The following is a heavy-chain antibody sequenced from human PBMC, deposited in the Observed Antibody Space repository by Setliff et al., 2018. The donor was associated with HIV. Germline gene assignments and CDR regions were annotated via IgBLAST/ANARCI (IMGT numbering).Heavy chain of an antibody. J-gene: IGHJ4*02. Sequence: ASVKVSCKASGYTFTNYYMHWVRQVPGQGLEWMGIIDPSGGTRSYALKFQGRVTMTRDTSTSTVYMELSSLRSEDTAVYYCARALLDYFLDYWGQGTLVTVSS. V-gene: IGHV1-46*01. D-gene: IGHD3-10*01. CDR1: GYTFTNYY. CDR2: IDPSGGTR. CDR3: ARALLDYFLDY.